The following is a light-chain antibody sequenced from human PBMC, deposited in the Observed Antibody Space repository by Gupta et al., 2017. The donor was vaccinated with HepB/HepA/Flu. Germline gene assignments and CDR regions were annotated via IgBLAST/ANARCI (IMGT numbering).Light chain of an antibody. CDR1: SSDIGNSNR. V-gene: IGLV2-18*02. Sequence: QSALTQPPSVSGSPGHSVSISCTGTSSDIGNSNRVSWYQRPPGTAPKLLIYEVTNRPSGVPDRFSESKSDNTASLTITRLQPEDEADYFCSSSTTTNTYFLFGGGTKLTVL. J-gene: IGLJ2*01. CDR3: SSSTTTNTYFL. CDR2: EVT.